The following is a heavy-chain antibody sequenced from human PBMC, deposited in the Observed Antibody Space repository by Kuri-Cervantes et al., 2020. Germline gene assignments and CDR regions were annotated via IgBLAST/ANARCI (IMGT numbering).Heavy chain of an antibody. CDR1: GYTFTSYY. D-gene: IGHD2-8*01. V-gene: IGHV1-46*01. Sequence: GGSLRLSCKASGYTFTSYYMHWVRQAPGQGLEWMGIINPSGGSTSYAQKFQGRVTITADESTSTAYMELSSLRSEDTAVYYCAVCSSSSNYYYYYYMDVWGKGTTVTVSS. CDR2: INPSGGST. J-gene: IGHJ6*03. CDR3: AVCSSSSNYYYYYYMDV.